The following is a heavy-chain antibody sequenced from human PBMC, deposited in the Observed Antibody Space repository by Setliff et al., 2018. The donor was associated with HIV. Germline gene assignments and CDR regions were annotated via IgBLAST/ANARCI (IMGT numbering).Heavy chain of an antibody. CDR1: GYSFTNYW. V-gene: IGHV5-51*01. Sequence: GESLKISCKGSGYSFTNYWIGWVRQMPGKGLEWMGIISPDDSDTRYSPSFQGQVTISADKSISPAYLQWSSLKASDTAMYYCARTDSGSYSAGAFDIWGQGTMVTVSS. J-gene: IGHJ3*02. CDR3: ARTDSGSYSAGAFDI. D-gene: IGHD1-26*01. CDR2: ISPDDSDT.